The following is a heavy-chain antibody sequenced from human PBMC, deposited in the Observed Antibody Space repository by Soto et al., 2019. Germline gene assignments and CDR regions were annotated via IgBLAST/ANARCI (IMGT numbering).Heavy chain of an antibody. J-gene: IGHJ5*02. CDR1: GYTFTSYA. CDR2: INAGNGNT. V-gene: IGHV1-3*01. D-gene: IGHD4-17*01. Sequence: ASVKVSCKAPGYTFTSYAMHWVRQAPGQRLEWMGWINAGNGNTKYSQKFQGRVTITRDTSASTAYMELRSLRSDDTAVYYCARGGATVTTNWFDPWGQGTLVTVSS. CDR3: ARGGATVTTNWFDP.